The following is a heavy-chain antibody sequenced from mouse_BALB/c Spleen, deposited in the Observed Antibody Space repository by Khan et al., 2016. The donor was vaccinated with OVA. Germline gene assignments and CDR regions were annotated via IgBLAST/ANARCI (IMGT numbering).Heavy chain of an antibody. CDR2: IYWDDDK. V-gene: IGHV8-12*01. CDR1: GFSLSSSGMG. Sequence: QVTLKESGPGILQPSQTLSLTCSFSGFSLSSSGMGVSWIRQPSGKGLEWLAHIYWDDDKRYNPSMKSRLTISKDTSSNQVFLKITSVDTADTGTYYCARTGWLLDYPMDYWGQGTSVTVSS. CDR3: ARTGWLLDYPMDY. D-gene: IGHD2-3*01. J-gene: IGHJ4*01.